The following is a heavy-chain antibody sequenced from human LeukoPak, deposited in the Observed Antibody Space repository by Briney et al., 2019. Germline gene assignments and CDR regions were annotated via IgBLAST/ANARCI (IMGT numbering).Heavy chain of an antibody. V-gene: IGHV5-51*01. D-gene: IGHD3-9*01. J-gene: IGHJ4*02. Sequence: GESLKISCKGSGYSFTSYWIGWVRQMPGKGLEWMGIIYPGDSDTRYSPSFQGQVTISADKSISTAYLQWSSLKASDTAMYYCARRHYDILTGYYTYYFDYWGRGTLVTVSS. CDR3: ARRHYDILTGYYTYYFDY. CDR1: GYSFTSYW. CDR2: IYPGDSDT.